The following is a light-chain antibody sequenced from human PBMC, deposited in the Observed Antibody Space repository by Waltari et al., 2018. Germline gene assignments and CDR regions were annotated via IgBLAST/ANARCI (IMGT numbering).Light chain of an antibody. J-gene: IGKJ1*01. CDR2: AAS. CDR1: QGISNW. Sequence: DIQMTQSPSSVSASVGDSVTITCRASQGISNWLAWYQQKPGKAPKLLIYAASTLQSGVPSRVSGSGSWTDFTLTISSLQPEDFATYYCQQANSFPRSFGQGTKVEVK. CDR3: QQANSFPRS. V-gene: IGKV1-12*01.